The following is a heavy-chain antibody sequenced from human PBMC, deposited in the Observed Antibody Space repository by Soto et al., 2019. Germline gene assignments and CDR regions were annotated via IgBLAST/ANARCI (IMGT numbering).Heavy chain of an antibody. CDR1: GGTFSSYA. CDR2: IIPIFGTA. V-gene: IGHV1-69*13. Sequence: SVKVSCKASGGTFSSYAISWVRQAPGQGLEWMGGIIPIFGTANYAQKFQGRVTITADESTSTAYMELSSLRSEDTAVYYCARDHAGLTTVPYYFDYWGQGTLVTVSS. D-gene: IGHD4-4*01. J-gene: IGHJ4*02. CDR3: ARDHAGLTTVPYYFDY.